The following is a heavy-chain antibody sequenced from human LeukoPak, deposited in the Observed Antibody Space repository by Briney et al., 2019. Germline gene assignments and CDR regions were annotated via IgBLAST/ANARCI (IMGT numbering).Heavy chain of an antibody. D-gene: IGHD6-19*01. CDR2: ISSSSSYI. Sequence: GGSLRLSCAASGFTVSSNYMSWVRQAPGKGLEWVSSISSSSSYIYYADSVKGRFTISRDNAKNTLYLQMNSLRAEDTAVYYCAKHGPNTGYSSGWYGYWGQGTLVTVSS. J-gene: IGHJ4*02. CDR1: GFTVSSNY. V-gene: IGHV3-21*04. CDR3: AKHGPNTGYSSGWYGY.